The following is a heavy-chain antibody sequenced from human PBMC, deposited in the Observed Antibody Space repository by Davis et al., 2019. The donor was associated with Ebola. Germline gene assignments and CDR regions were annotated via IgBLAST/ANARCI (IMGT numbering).Heavy chain of an antibody. CDR2: ISADNDNT. V-gene: IGHV1-3*01. Sequence: AASVKVSCKASGYIFVTYPLHWVRQAPGQRLEWMGWISADNDNTQYSQKFQGRVTITRDTSASTAYMELSSPRSEDTAVYFCARGGIYGYYDSSGYYPFDCWGQGTLVTVSS. J-gene: IGHJ4*02. D-gene: IGHD3-22*01. CDR1: GYIFVTYP. CDR3: ARGGIYGYYDSSGYYPFDC.